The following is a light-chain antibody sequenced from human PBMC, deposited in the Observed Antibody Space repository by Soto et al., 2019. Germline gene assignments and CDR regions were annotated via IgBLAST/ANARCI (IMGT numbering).Light chain of an antibody. CDR2: DVS. V-gene: IGLV2-14*03. CDR1: SSDVGGYNC. J-gene: IGLJ2*01. CDR3: SSYTSSTTLL. Sequence: QSALTQPASVSGSPGQSITISCTGTSSDVGGYNCVCWYQQHLGKAPKLIIYDVSNRPSGVSNRFSGSKSGNTASLTISGLQAEDEADYYCSSYTSSTTLLFGGGTKLTVL.